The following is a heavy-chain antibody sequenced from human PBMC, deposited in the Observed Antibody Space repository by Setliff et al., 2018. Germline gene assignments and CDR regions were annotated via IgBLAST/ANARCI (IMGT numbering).Heavy chain of an antibody. CDR3: ARPFNSGFYHQRDAYDI. J-gene: IGHJ3*02. CDR2: VSPYNDNT. Sequence: GASVKVSCKASGYMFKSYGITWMRQAPGQGPEWMGWVSPYNDNTNSAEKFQDRITITTDTSTSTSYMELRSLGSDDTAVYYCARPFNSGFYHQRDAYDIWGQGTLVTVSS. V-gene: IGHV1-18*01. D-gene: IGHD5-12*01. CDR1: GYMFKSYG.